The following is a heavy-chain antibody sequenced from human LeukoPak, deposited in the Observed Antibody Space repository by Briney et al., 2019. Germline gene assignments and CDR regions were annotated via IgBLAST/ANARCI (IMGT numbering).Heavy chain of an antibody. J-gene: IGHJ4*02. Sequence: ASVKVSCNASGYTFTSYDINWVRQATGQGLEWMGWMNPNSGNTGYAQKFQGRVTMTEDTSTDTAYMELSSLRSEDTAVYYCANGRYYYDSSGFDYWGQGTLVTVSS. CDR2: MNPNSGNT. D-gene: IGHD3-22*01. CDR3: ANGRYYYDSSGFDY. V-gene: IGHV1-8*01. CDR1: GYTFTSYD.